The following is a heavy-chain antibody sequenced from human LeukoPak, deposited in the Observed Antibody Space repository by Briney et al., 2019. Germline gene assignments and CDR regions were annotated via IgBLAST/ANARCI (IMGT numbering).Heavy chain of an antibody. V-gene: IGHV3-21*01. CDR1: GFTISSYTFGSYT. CDR2: IDSTSRHI. Sequence: PGESLRLSCAASGFTISSYTFGSYTMNWVRQAPGKGREWVASIDSTSRHIYYTDSVKGRFTISKDNANSSLHLQMNSLRAEDTAVYYCARDQDYSKGFDYWGQGTLVTVSS. CDR3: ARDQDYSKGFDY. D-gene: IGHD4-11*01. J-gene: IGHJ4*02.